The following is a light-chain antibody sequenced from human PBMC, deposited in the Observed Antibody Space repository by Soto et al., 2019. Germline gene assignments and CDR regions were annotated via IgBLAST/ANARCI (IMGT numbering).Light chain of an antibody. V-gene: IGKV3-20*01. J-gene: IGKJ1*01. CDR1: QGVSSNY. CDR3: QHYGSSRT. CDR2: GTS. Sequence: EIVLTQSPGTLSLSPGERATLSCRASQGVSSNYLAWYQQKSGQAPRLLLYGTSSRATGIPERFSGSGSGTDFTLTISRLVPEDFAVYYCQHYGSSRTFGQGTKVEIK.